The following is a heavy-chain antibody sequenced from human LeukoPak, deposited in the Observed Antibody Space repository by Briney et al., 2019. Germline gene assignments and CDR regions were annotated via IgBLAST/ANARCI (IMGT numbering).Heavy chain of an antibody. J-gene: IGHJ6*03. V-gene: IGHV1-69-2*01. CDR3: ATTDCSGGSCYSGYYYYMDV. CDR2: VDPEDGET. D-gene: IGHD2-15*01. Sequence: ASVKVSCKVSGYTFTDYYMHWVQQAPGKGLEWMGLVDPEDGETIYAEKFQGRVTITADTSTDTAYMKLSSLRSEDTAVYYCATTDCSGGSCYSGYYYYMDVWGKGTTVTVSS. CDR1: GYTFTDYY.